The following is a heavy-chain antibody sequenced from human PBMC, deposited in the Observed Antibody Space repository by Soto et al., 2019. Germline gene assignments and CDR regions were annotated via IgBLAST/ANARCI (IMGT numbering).Heavy chain of an antibody. CDR3: ARDYYYGSGSNPSSNGMGV. CDR1: GYTFSSYG. CDR2: ISARNGDT. Sequence: QVQLVQSGTEVKEPGASVKVSCKASGYTFSSYGISWVRQAPGQGLEWMGWISARNGDTNYAQKFQGRVTMTTDTFTSIVYMELRSLRSDDTAMYYCARDYYYGSGSNPSSNGMGVWGQGTTVTVSS. V-gene: IGHV1-18*04. J-gene: IGHJ6*02. D-gene: IGHD3-10*01.